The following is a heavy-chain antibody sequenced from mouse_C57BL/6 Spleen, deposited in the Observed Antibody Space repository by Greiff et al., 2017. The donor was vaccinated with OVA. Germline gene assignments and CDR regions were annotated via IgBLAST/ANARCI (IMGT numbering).Heavy chain of an antibody. D-gene: IGHD2-5*01. CDR3: AREDSNWDY. CDR1: GYTFTDYN. V-gene: IGHV1-18*01. CDR2: INPNNGGT. Sequence: VQLQQSGPELVKPGASVKIPCKASGYTFTDYNMDWVKQSHGKSLEWIGDINPNNGGTIYNQKFKGKATLTADKSSSTAYMELRSLTSEDSAVYFCAREDSNWDYWGQGTTLTVSS. J-gene: IGHJ2*01.